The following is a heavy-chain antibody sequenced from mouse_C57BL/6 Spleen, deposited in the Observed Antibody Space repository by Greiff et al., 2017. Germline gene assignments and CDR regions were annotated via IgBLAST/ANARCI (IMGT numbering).Heavy chain of an antibody. D-gene: IGHD1-1*01. CDR3: ARSGVTTVASYYYAMDY. J-gene: IGHJ4*01. CDR1: GYAFSSYW. V-gene: IGHV1-80*01. Sequence: QVQLQQSGAELVKPGASVKISCKASGYAFSSYWMNWVKQRPGKGLEWIGQIYPGDGATNYNGKFKGKATLTADKSTSTAYMQLSSLTSEDSAVYFCARSGVTTVASYYYAMDYWGQGTSVTVSS. CDR2: IYPGDGAT.